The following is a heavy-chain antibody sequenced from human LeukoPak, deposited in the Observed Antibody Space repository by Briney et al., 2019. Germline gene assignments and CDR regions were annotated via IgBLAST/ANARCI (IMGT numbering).Heavy chain of an antibody. CDR1: GFTFSSYE. V-gene: IGHV3-48*03. CDR2: ISSSGSTI. CDR3: ARDKEKQWLAYFDH. J-gene: IGHJ4*02. D-gene: IGHD6-19*01. Sequence: GGSLRLSCAASGFTFSSYEMNWVRQAPGKGLEWVSYISSSGSTIYYADSVKGRFTISRDNAKNSLYLQMNSLRAEDTAVYYCARDKEKQWLAYFDHWGQGTLVTVSS.